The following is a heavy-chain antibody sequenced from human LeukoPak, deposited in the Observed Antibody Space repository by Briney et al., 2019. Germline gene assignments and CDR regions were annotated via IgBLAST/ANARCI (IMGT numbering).Heavy chain of an antibody. CDR1: GGSVSSGSYY. V-gene: IGHV4-61*01. J-gene: IGHJ5*02. CDR3: ASPWSYYDSSGYYIS. Sequence: PSETLSLTCTVSGGSVSSGSYYWSWIRQPPGKGLEWIGYIYYSGSTNYNPSLKSRVTISVDTSKNQFSLKLSSVTAADTAVYYCASPWSYYDSSGYYISWGQGTLVTVSS. D-gene: IGHD3-22*01. CDR2: IYYSGST.